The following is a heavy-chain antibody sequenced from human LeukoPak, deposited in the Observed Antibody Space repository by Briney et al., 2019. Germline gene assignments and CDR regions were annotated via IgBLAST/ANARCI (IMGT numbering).Heavy chain of an antibody. D-gene: IGHD3-3*01. CDR1: GGSISSSRYY. CDR3: ARGLRYYDFWSGYYGYYFDY. J-gene: IGHJ4*02. CDR2: IYFSGTT. Sequence: SETLSLTCTVSGGSISSSRYYWGWIRQPPGKGLEWIGNIYFSGTTYDNPSLKSRVTISVDTSKNQFSLKLSSVTAADTAVYYCARGLRYYDFWSGYYGYYFDYWGQGTLVTVSS. V-gene: IGHV4-39*07.